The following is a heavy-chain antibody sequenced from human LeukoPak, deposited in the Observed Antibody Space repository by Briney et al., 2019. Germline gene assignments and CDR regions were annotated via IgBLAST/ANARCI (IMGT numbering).Heavy chain of an antibody. Sequence: GGSLRLSCAASGFTFSSYSMNWVRQAPGKGLEWVSYISSSSSTIYYADSVKGRFTISRENAKNSLYLQMNSLRDEDTAVYYCARVQPPPTVVTPRYYYYGMDVWGQGTTVTVSS. CDR2: ISSSSSTI. D-gene: IGHD4-23*01. J-gene: IGHJ6*02. V-gene: IGHV3-48*02. CDR3: ARVQPPPTVVTPRYYYYGMDV. CDR1: GFTFSSYS.